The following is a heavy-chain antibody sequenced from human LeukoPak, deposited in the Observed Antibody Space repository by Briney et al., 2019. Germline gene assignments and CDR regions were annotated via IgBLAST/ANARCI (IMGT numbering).Heavy chain of an antibody. J-gene: IGHJ5*02. Sequence: ASVKVSCKASGYTFTSYDINWVRQAPGQGLEWMGWISAYNGNTNYAQKFQGRVTMTADTSTSTDYLELSSLRSEDTAVYYCARDNSVRDEAWWFNPWGQGTLVTVSS. CDR1: GYTFTSYD. CDR3: ARDNSVRDEAWWFNP. D-gene: IGHD5-24*01. CDR2: ISAYNGNT. V-gene: IGHV1-18*01.